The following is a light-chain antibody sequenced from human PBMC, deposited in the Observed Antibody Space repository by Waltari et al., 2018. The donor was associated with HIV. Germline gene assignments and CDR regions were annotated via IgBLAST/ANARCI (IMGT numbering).Light chain of an antibody. CDR1: SSNIGNNL. V-gene: IGLV1-51*01. J-gene: IGLJ3*02. CDR3: GTWDSNLRNWV. CDR2: DNS. Sequence: QSILAQPPSVSATPGQRVTISCSGGSSNIGNNLLSWYQQVPAAAPKLRIVDNSQRPSEIPDRFSASKSDTSGTLYIAGLQTGDEGDYYCGTWDSNLRNWVFGGGTKLTVL.